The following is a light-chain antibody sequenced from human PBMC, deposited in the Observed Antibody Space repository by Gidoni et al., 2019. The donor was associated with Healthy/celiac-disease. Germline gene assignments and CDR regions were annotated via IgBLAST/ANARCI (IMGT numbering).Light chain of an antibody. CDR3: QQYYSTRLT. CDR1: QSVLYSSNTKNY. Sequence: DIVMTQSPDSLAVSLGERATINCKSSQSVLYSSNTKNYLAWYQQKPGQPPKLLIYWASTRESGVPDRFSGSGSGTDFTLTISSLQAEDVAVYYCQQYYSTRLTFXGXTKVEIK. J-gene: IGKJ4*01. CDR2: WAS. V-gene: IGKV4-1*01.